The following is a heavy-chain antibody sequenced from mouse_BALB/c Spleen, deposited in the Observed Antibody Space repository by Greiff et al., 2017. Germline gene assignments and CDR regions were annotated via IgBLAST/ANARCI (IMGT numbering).Heavy chain of an antibody. J-gene: IGHJ4*01. CDR1: GFNIKDTY. CDR3: ARSGNYYAMDY. V-gene: IGHV14-3*02. CDR2: IDPANGNT. Sequence: EVQVVESGAELVKPGASVKLSCTASGFNIKDTYMHWVKQRPEQGLEWIGRIDPANGNTKYDPKFQGKATITADTSSNTAYLQLSSLTSEDTAVYYCARSGNYYAMDYWGQGTSVTVSS. D-gene: IGHD2-1*01.